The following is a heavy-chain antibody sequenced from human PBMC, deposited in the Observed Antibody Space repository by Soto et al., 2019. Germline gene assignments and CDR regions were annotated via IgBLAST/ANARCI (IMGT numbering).Heavy chain of an antibody. Sequence: GGYLRLSCAASGCTFSSYAMHWVRQAPGKGLEWVAVISYDGSNKYYADSVKGRFTISRDNSKNTLYLQMNSLRAEDTAVYYCARDYDFWSVYCPDYYCYGMDVWGQGSTVTVYS. CDR3: ARDYDFWSVYCPDYYCYGMDV. D-gene: IGHD3-3*01. CDR1: GCTFSSYA. CDR2: ISYDGSNK. J-gene: IGHJ6*02. V-gene: IGHV3-30-3*01.